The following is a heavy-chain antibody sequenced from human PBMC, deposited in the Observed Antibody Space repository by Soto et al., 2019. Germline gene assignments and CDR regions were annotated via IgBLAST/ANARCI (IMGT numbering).Heavy chain of an antibody. CDR2: ISYDGRNE. J-gene: IGHJ4*02. D-gene: IGHD2-8*01. CDR1: GFSFSSYA. V-gene: IGHV3-30*04. CDR3: ARDGCPNGVCFNDY. Sequence: QVKLVESGGGVVQPGRSLRLSCAASGFSFSSYAMHWVSQAPGKGLEWLSFISYDGRNEYYADSVKGRFTVSRDSSENTLYLQINTLKPEDTAVYYCARDGCPNGVCFNDYWGQGTLVTVSP.